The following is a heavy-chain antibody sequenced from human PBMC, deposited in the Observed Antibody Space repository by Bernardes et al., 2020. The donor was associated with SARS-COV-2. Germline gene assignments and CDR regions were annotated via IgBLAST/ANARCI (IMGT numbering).Heavy chain of an antibody. CDR1: GFNFGFHG. CDR2: ISASGSST. J-gene: IGHJ4*02. Sequence: SLRLSCVASGFNFGFHGMHWVRQAPGKGLEWVSTISASGSSTYYADSVKGRFTISRDNSNNTLYLQVNSLRADDTAVYYCAKMRQLWFFDDWGQGTLVTVSS. D-gene: IGHD5-18*01. V-gene: IGHV3-23*01. CDR3: AKMRQLWFFDD.